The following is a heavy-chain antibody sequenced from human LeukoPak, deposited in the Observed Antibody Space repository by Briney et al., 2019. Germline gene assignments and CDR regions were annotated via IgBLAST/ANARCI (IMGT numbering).Heavy chain of an antibody. CDR1: GFTFSSYS. V-gene: IGHV3-48*04. CDR3: ARPAGDRLGFDAFDL. CDR2: ISSTGYNI. J-gene: IGHJ3*01. Sequence: PGGSLRLSCAASGFTFSSYSMNWVRQAPGKGLDWVSYISSTGYNIYYADSVKGRFTVSRDNAENSLYLQMTSLRVEDTAVYYCARPAGDRLGFDAFDLWGQGTMVTVSS. D-gene: IGHD3-16*01.